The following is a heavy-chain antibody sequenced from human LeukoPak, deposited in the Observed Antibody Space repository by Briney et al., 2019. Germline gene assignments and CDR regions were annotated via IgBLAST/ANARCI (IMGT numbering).Heavy chain of an antibody. Sequence: GGSLRLSCAASGFTFSRYAMSWVRQAPGKGLEWVSAISGSGGSTYYADSVKGRFTISRDNSKNTLYLQMNSLRAEDTAVYYCAKRDDFWSGPSDYWGQGTLVTVSS. CDR2: ISGSGGST. J-gene: IGHJ4*02. D-gene: IGHD3-3*01. CDR3: AKRDDFWSGPSDY. V-gene: IGHV3-23*01. CDR1: GFTFSRYA.